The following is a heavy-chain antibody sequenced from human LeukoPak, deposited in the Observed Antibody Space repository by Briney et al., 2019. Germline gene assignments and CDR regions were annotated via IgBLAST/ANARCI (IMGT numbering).Heavy chain of an antibody. J-gene: IGHJ4*02. Sequence: QPGRSLRLSCAVSGFISSDYGFHWVRQAPGKGLEWVAVTRFDGSIKQYADSVKGRFTISRDDSKNTLYLQMNFLKSEDTAVYYCARWGGTRQYYFDYWGQGTLVTVSS. CDR2: TRFDGSIK. CDR3: ARWGGTRQYYFDY. D-gene: IGHD1-1*01. CDR1: GFISSDYG. V-gene: IGHV3-33*01.